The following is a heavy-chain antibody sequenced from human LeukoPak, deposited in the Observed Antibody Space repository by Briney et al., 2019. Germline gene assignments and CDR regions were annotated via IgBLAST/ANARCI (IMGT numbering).Heavy chain of an antibody. Sequence: PGGSPRLSCAASGFTFSSYSMNWVRQAPGKGLEWVSSISSSSSYIYYADSVKGRFTISRDNAKSSLYLQMNSLRAEDTAVYYCASEVPAAPDAFDIWGQGTMVTVSS. D-gene: IGHD2-2*01. CDR3: ASEVPAAPDAFDI. CDR2: ISSSSSYI. V-gene: IGHV3-21*01. CDR1: GFTFSSYS. J-gene: IGHJ3*02.